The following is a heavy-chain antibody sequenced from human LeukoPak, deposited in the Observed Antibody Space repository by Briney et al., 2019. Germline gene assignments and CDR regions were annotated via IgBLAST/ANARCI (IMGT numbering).Heavy chain of an antibody. CDR2: ISGSGGHT. CDR3: AKMGIAGTYDAFDI. D-gene: IGHD1-7*01. Sequence: TGGSLRLSCAASGFTFSNYAMSWVCPAPGKGLEWVSGISGSGGHTYYADSVKGRFTISRDNSKNTLYLEMNSLRAEDTALYYCAKMGIAGTYDAFDIWGQGTMVTVSS. CDR1: GFTFSNYA. J-gene: IGHJ3*02. V-gene: IGHV3-23*01.